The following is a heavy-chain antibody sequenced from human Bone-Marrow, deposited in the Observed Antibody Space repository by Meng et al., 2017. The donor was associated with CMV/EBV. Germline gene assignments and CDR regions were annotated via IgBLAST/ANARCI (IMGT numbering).Heavy chain of an antibody. Sequence: SLKISCAASGFTFDDYAMHWVRQAPGKGLEWVSGISWNSGHIGYADSVKGRFTISRDDSKNTLYLQMNSLKTEDTAVYYCTTGPVVVGATLGGFWSDYWGQGTLVTVSS. V-gene: IGHV3-9*01. D-gene: IGHD1-26*01. CDR3: TTGPVVVGATLGGFWSDY. CDR1: GFTFDDYA. CDR2: ISWNSGHI. J-gene: IGHJ4*02.